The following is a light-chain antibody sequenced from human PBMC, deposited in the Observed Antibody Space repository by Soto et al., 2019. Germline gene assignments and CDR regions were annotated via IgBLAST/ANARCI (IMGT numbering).Light chain of an antibody. J-gene: IGLJ2*01. V-gene: IGLV2-8*01. CDR3: TSYAGSNNLV. CDR2: EVA. Sequence: QSALTQPPSASGSPRQSVTISCTGTSSDVGGYNYVSWYQQHPGKAPKLIIYEVAKRPSGVPDRFSGSKSGNTASLTVSGLQAKDEADYYCTSYAGSNNLVFGGGTQLTVL. CDR1: SSDVGGYNY.